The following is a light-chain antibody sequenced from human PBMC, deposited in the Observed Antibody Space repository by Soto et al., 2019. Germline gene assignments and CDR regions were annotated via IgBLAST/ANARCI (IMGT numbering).Light chain of an antibody. CDR2: GTF. Sequence: AIQMTQSPSSLSASVGDRVTITCRASQDIRTELGWYQQKPGKAPRLLIYGTFSLQSGVPSRFSGSGSGTYFTLTISSRQPDDFATYYCLQDFKYPPTFGQGTKVEVK. J-gene: IGKJ1*01. CDR1: QDIRTE. V-gene: IGKV1-6*01. CDR3: LQDFKYPPT.